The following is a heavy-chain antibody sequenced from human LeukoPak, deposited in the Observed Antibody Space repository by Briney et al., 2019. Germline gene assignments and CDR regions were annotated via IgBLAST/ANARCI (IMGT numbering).Heavy chain of an antibody. Sequence: GASVKVSCKASGYTFTSYGISWVRQAPGQGLEWMGWISAYNGNTNYAQKPQGRVTMTTDTSTSTAYMELRSLRSDDTAVYYCARTIFGVVQPYLPLDYYYYYGMDVWGQGTTVTVSS. CDR2: ISAYNGNT. V-gene: IGHV1-18*01. CDR1: GYTFTSYG. J-gene: IGHJ6*02. CDR3: ARTIFGVVQPYLPLDYYYYYGMDV. D-gene: IGHD3-3*01.